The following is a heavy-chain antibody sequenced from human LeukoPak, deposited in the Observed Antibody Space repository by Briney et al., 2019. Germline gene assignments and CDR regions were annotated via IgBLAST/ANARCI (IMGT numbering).Heavy chain of an antibody. D-gene: IGHD6-13*01. CDR2: IYSGGST. CDR3: AKAPIPGYTSSWNYFDY. V-gene: IGHV3-66*01. CDR1: GFTVSSNY. Sequence: GGSLRLSCAASGFTVSSNYMSWVRQAPGKGLEWVSVIYSGGSTYYADSVKGRFTISRDNSKNTLYLQMNSLRAGDTALYYCAKAPIPGYTSSWNYFDYWGQGTLVTVSS. J-gene: IGHJ4*02.